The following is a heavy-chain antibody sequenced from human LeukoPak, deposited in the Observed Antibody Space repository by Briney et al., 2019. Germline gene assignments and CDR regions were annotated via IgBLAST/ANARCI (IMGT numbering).Heavy chain of an antibody. Sequence: GGSLRLSCAASGFTFSSYAMHWVRQAPGKGLEWVAVISYDGSNKYYADSVKGRFTISRDNSKNTLYLQMNSLRAEDTAVYYCAKGLYSSGRGYMDVRGKGTTVTISS. D-gene: IGHD6-19*01. V-gene: IGHV3-30*04. J-gene: IGHJ6*03. CDR1: GFTFSSYA. CDR2: ISYDGSNK. CDR3: AKGLYSSGRGYMDV.